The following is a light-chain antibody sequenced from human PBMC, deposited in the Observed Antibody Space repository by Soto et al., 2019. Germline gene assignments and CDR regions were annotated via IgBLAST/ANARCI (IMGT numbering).Light chain of an antibody. CDR2: EGS. V-gene: IGLV2-23*01. J-gene: IGLJ2*01. CDR3: CSYAGSSIPVV. CDR1: SSDVGSYNL. Sequence: QSALTQPASVSGSPGQSITISCTGTSSDVGSYNLDSWYQQHPGKAPKLMIYEGSKRPSGVSNRFSGSKSGNTASLTISGLQAEDEADYYCCSYAGSSIPVVFGGGTQLTVL.